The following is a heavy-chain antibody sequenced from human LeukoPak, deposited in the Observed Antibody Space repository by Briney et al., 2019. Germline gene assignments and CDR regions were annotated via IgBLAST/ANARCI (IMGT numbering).Heavy chain of an antibody. Sequence: PSETLSLTCTVSDDSMSNIHYYWGWIRQPPGKGLEWIGSAHYRGNSYYNPSLQTRLTVSVDTSKNQFSLTLNYLTAADTAVYYCARHSSTTIFGVSMDYYMDVWDKGTTVTVSS. D-gene: IGHD3-3*01. CDR2: AHYRGNS. CDR3: ARHSSTTIFGVSMDYYMDV. V-gene: IGHV4-39*01. J-gene: IGHJ6*03. CDR1: DDSMSNIHYY.